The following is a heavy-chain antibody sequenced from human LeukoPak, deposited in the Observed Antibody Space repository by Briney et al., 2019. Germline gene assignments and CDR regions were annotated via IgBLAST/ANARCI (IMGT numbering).Heavy chain of an antibody. D-gene: IGHD4-11*01. CDR2: IIPIFGTA. CDR1: GGTFSSYA. J-gene: IGHJ5*02. V-gene: IGHV1-69*13. Sequence: ASVKVSCKASGGTFSSYAISWVRQAPGQGLEWMGGIIPIFGTANYAQKFQGRVTITADESTSTAYMELSSLRSEDTAVYYCARGLGPSNWFDPWGQGTLVTVSS. CDR3: ARGLGPSNWFDP.